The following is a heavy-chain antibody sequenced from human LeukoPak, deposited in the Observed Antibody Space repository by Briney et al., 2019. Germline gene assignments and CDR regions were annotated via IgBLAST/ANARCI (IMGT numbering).Heavy chain of an antibody. V-gene: IGHV3-15*01. CDR1: GFTLSVYW. J-gene: IGHJ4*02. CDR2: IKAKIEVGAT. CDR3: AADLGDCSGGNCYSRSGFDC. Sequence: GGSLRLSCAASGFTLSVYWMTWVRQAPGKGLEWVGRIKAKIEVGATDYAAPVKGRFTISKDDSKNILYLEMNNLKTEDTAVYYCAADLGDCSGGNCYSRSGFDCWGQGTLVTVSS. D-gene: IGHD2-15*01.